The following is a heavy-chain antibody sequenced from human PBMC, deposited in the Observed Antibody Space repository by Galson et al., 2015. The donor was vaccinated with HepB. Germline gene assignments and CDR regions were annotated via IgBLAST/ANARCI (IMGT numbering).Heavy chain of an antibody. CDR1: GYTFTGYY. J-gene: IGHJ4*02. V-gene: IGHV1-2*04. Sequence: QSGAEVTKPGESLRISCKASGYTFTGYYMHWVRQAPGQGLEWMGWINPNSGGTNYAQKFQGWVTMTRDTSISTAYMELSRLRSDDTAVYYCARGRDTAMVTFPDYWGQGTLVTVSS. D-gene: IGHD5-18*01. CDR3: ARGRDTAMVTFPDY. CDR2: INPNSGGT.